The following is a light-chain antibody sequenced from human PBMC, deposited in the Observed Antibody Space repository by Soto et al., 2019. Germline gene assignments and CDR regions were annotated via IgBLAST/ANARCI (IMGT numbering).Light chain of an antibody. V-gene: IGLV1-47*03. CDR1: SSNIGSHY. Sequence: QSVLTQPPSASGTPGQRVTISCSGSSSNIGSHYVYWYQQLPGTAPKLLIYRNSQRPSGVPDRFSASKSGTSASLAISGLWYEEEADYYCATWDDRLSVLFGGGTKLTVL. CDR3: ATWDDRLSVL. CDR2: RNS. J-gene: IGLJ2*01.